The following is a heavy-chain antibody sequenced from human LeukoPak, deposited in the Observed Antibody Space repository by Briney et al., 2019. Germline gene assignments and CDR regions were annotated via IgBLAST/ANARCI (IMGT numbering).Heavy chain of an antibody. Sequence: SETLSLTCTVSGGSISSYYWSWIRQPPGKGLEWIGYMYYSGSSNYNPSLKSRVTISIDTSKNQFSLKLTSVTAADTAVYYCARGRMSSSTWHSTYYYYFYMDVWGKGTTVTVSS. D-gene: IGHD4-11*01. V-gene: IGHV4-59*12. J-gene: IGHJ6*03. CDR2: MYYSGSS. CDR1: GGSISSYY. CDR3: ARGRMSSSTWHSTYYYYFYMDV.